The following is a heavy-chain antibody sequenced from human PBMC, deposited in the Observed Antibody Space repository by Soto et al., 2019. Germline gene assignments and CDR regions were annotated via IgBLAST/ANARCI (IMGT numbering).Heavy chain of an antibody. CDR3: AKDGSHNFDY. Sequence: QVQLVESGGGVFQLGGPWRLSVPALGFTLGHNALHWVRQAPGKGLEWVALMSYDGSNEYYADSVKGRFTISRDNSKNTLYLQMNSLRAEDTAVYYCAKDGSHNFDYWGQGTLVTVSS. V-gene: IGHV3-30*18. D-gene: IGHD1-26*01. CDR1: GFTLGHNA. J-gene: IGHJ4*02. CDR2: MSYDGSNE.